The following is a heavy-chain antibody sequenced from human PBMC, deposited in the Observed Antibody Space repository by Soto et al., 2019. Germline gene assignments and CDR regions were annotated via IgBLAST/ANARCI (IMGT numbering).Heavy chain of an antibody. CDR1: GFTFSSYA. CDR2: ISGSGGST. J-gene: IGHJ3*02. Sequence: GESLKISCAASGFTFSSYAMSWVRQAPGKGLEWVSAISGSGGSTYYADSVKGRFTISRDNSKNTLYLQMNSLRAEDTAVYYCAKDRSSAYYDFWSGQLGDAFDIWGQGTMVTVSS. CDR3: AKDRSSAYYDFWSGQLGDAFDI. D-gene: IGHD3-3*01. V-gene: IGHV3-23*01.